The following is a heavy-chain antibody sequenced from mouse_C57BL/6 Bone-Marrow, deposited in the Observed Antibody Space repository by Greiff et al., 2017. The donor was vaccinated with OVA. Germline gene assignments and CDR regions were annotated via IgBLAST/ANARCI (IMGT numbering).Heavy chain of an antibody. D-gene: IGHD2-2*01. J-gene: IGHJ1*03. CDR3: VREGVMVTTWYFDV. Sequence: EVQGVESGGGLVQPKGSLKLSCAASGFTFNTYAMHWVRKAPGKGLEWVARIRSKSSNYATYYADSVKDRFTISRDDSQSMLYLQMNNLKTEDTAMYYCVREGVMVTTWYFDVWGTGTTVTVSS. CDR1: GFTFNTYA. CDR2: IRSKSSNYAT. V-gene: IGHV10-3*01.